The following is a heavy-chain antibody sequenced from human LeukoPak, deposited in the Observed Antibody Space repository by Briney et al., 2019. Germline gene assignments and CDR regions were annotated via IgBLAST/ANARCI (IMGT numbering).Heavy chain of an antibody. J-gene: IGHJ4*02. D-gene: IGHD3-10*01. V-gene: IGHV3-33*01. Sequence: QPGRSLRLSCAASGFNFSTYGMQRVRQAPGKGLEWVAVIWYDGSNKYYADSVKGRFTISRDNSKNTLYLQMNSLRGEDTAVYYCARDRVRSSYYFDYWGQGTLVTVSS. CDR2: IWYDGSNK. CDR1: GFNFSTYG. CDR3: ARDRVRSSYYFDY.